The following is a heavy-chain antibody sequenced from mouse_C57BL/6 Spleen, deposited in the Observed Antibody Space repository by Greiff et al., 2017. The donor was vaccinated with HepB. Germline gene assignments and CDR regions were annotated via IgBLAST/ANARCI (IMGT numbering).Heavy chain of an antibody. CDR1: GYTFTSYW. J-gene: IGHJ2*01. D-gene: IGHD1-1*01. CDR2: IDPSDSYT. V-gene: IGHV1-50*01. Sequence: QVQLQQSGAELVKPGASVKLSCKASGYTFTSYWMQWVKQRPGQGLEWIGEIDPSDSYTNYNQKFKGKATLTVDTSSSTAYMQLSSLTSEDSAVYYCARLLRNFDYWGQGTTLTVSS. CDR3: ARLLRNFDY.